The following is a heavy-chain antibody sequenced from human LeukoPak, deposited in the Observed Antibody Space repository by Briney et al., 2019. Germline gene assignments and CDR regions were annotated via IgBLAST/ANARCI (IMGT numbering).Heavy chain of an antibody. CDR1: GFTFSSYS. Sequence: GGSLRLSCAASGFTFSSYSMNWVRQAPGKGLEWVSSISSSSSYIYYADSLKGRFTISRDNAKNTLSLHMNSLRAEATAVSYFATPYDSSGYYDPAGYWGQGTLVTVSS. CDR3: ATPYDSSGYYDPAGY. J-gene: IGHJ4*02. V-gene: IGHV3-21*01. D-gene: IGHD3-22*01. CDR2: ISSSSSYI.